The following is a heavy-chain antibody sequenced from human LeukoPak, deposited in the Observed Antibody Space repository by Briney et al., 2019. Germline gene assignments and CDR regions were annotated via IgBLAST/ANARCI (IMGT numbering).Heavy chain of an antibody. CDR1: GLTVIAND. D-gene: IGHD1-14*01. J-gene: IGHJ4*02. CDR2: LYSDGNT. V-gene: IGHV3-53*01. CDR3: ARGVEPLAANTLAY. Sequence: GGSLRLSCAASGLTVIANDMTWVRQAPGKGLEWVSVLYSDGNTKYADSVQGRFTISRDNSKNTLYLEMNSLSPDDTAVYYCARGVEPLAANTLAYWGQGTLVTVSS.